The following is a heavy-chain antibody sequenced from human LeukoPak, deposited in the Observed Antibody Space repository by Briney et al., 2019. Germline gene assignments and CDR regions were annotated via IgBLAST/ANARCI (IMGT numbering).Heavy chain of an antibody. V-gene: IGHV1-69*01. D-gene: IGHD6-13*01. CDR2: IIPIFGTA. CDR1: GGTFSSYA. J-gene: IGHJ4*02. CDR3: ASTGSSRWHGDHYYFDY. Sequence: SVKVSCKASGGTFSSYAISWVRQAPGQGLEWMGGIIPIFGTANYAQKFQGRVTITADESTSTAYMELSSLRSEDTAVFYCASTGSSRWHGDHYYFDYWGQGTPVTVSS.